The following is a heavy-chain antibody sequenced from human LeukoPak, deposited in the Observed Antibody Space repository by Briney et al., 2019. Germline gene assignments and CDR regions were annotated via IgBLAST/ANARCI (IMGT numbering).Heavy chain of an antibody. D-gene: IGHD3-22*01. CDR3: ARNLRNYYDSSGPGDY. J-gene: IGHJ4*02. CDR1: GYTFTSYG. Sequence: GASVKVSCTASGYTFTSYGISWVRQAPGQRLEWMGWISAYNGNTNYAQKLQGRVTMTTDTSTSTAYMELRSLRSDDTAVYYLARNLRNYYDSSGPGDYWGQGTLVTVSS. V-gene: IGHV1-18*01. CDR2: ISAYNGNT.